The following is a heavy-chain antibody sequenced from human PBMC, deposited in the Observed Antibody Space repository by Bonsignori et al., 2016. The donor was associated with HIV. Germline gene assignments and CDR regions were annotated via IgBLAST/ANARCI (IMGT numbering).Heavy chain of an antibody. J-gene: IGHJ4*02. V-gene: IGHV4-39*07. D-gene: IGHD2-2*01. CDR3: ARDNLPAASDY. Sequence: WIRQPPGKGLEWIGSIYYSGSTYYNPSLKSRVTISVDTSKNQFSLKLSSVTAADTAVYYCARDNLPAASDYWGPGNPGHRLL. CDR2: IYYSGST.